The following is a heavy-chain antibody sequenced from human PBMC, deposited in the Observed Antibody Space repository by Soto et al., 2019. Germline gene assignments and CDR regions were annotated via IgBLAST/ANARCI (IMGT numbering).Heavy chain of an antibody. CDR2: IIPILGIA. J-gene: IGHJ6*02. D-gene: IGHD4-17*01. CDR1: GGTFSSYT. V-gene: IGHV1-69*02. CDR3: ARGGYGDYYYYYGTDV. Sequence: QVQLVQSGAEVKKPGSSVKVSCKASGGTFSSYTISWVRQAPGQGLEWMGRIIPILGIANYAQKFQGRVTITADKSTSTAYMELSSLRSEDTAVYYCARGGYGDYYYYYGTDVWGQGTTVTVSS.